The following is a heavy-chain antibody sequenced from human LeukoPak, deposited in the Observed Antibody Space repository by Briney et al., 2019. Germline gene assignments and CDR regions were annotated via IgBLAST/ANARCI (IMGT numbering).Heavy chain of an antibody. Sequence: SETLSLTCAVTGESFSGNFWTWIRQSRGKGLEWIGEIDNNGITNYNPSLKSRVTMSVDTTRKRFSLRLTSESAADTGVYYCARGGGGAKAFDYWGQGSLVTVSS. V-gene: IGHV4-34*01. CDR2: IDNNGIT. J-gene: IGHJ4*02. CDR3: ARGGGGAKAFDY. CDR1: GESFSGNF. D-gene: IGHD1-26*01.